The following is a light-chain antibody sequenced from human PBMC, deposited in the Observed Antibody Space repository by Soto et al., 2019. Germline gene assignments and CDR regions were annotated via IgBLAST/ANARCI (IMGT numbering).Light chain of an antibody. CDR2: DVT. Sequence: QSVLTQPASVSGSPGQSITISCTGTSSDVGNYNYVSWYQQHPGKAPKLIIYDVTNRPSGVSNRFSGSESGNTASLTISGLQADDESVYYCSSYTTNDTVVFGGGTKLTVL. CDR1: SSDVGNYNY. J-gene: IGLJ2*01. V-gene: IGLV2-14*03. CDR3: SSYTTNDTVV.